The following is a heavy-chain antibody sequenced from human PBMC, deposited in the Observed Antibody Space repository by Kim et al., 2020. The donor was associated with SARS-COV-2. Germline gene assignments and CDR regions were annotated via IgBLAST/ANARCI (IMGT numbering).Heavy chain of an antibody. CDR2: INPSGGST. V-gene: IGHV1-46*01. J-gene: IGHJ4*02. CDR1: GYTFTSYY. Sequence: ASVKVSCKASGYTFTSYYMHWVRQAPGQGLEWMRIINPSGGSTSYAQKFQGRVTMTRDTSTSTVYMELSSLRSEDTAVYYCARAGANIVVVPAAPYYFDYWGQGTLVTVSS. CDR3: ARAGANIVVVPAAPYYFDY. D-gene: IGHD2-2*01.